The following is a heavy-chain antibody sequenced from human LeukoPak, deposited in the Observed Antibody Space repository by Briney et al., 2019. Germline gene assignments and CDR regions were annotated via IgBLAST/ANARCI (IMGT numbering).Heavy chain of an antibody. D-gene: IGHD3-3*01. V-gene: IGHV1-69*06. CDR3: AKFRSGYYTD. CDR1: GDTFGTFS. J-gene: IGHJ4*02. CDR2: LTPLAGTP. Sequence: SVKVSCKASGDTFGTFSFNWVRQAPSEGLEWLGGLTPLAGTPNYAQKFQGRLTISADKSTSTVYMELSRLTSEDTAVYFCAKFRSGYYTDWGQGTLVSVSS.